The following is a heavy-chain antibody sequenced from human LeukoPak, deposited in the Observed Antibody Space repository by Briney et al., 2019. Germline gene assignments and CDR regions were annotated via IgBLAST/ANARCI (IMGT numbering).Heavy chain of an antibody. Sequence: VASVKVSCKASGGTFSSYAISWVRQAPGQGLEWMGGIIPIFGTANYAQKFQGRVTITADESTSTAYMELSSLRSEDTAVYYCARGGDPYCSSTSCYSNWFDPWGQGTLVTVSS. D-gene: IGHD2-2*01. CDR3: ARGGDPYCSSTSCYSNWFDP. CDR1: GGTFSSYA. CDR2: IIPIFGTA. J-gene: IGHJ5*02. V-gene: IGHV1-69*13.